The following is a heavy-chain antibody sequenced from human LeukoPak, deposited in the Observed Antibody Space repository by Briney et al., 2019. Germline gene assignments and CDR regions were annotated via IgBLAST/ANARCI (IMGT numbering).Heavy chain of an antibody. V-gene: IGHV4-39*01. CDR3: ARTRRDGYNYVDY. Sequence: SETLSLTCTVSGGSISSSSYYWGWIRQPPGKGLEWIGSIYYSGSTYYNPSLKSRVTISVDTSKNQFSLKLSSVTAADTAVYYCARTRRDGYNYVDYWGQGTLVTVSS. CDR1: GGSISSSSYY. D-gene: IGHD5-24*01. J-gene: IGHJ4*02. CDR2: IYYSGST.